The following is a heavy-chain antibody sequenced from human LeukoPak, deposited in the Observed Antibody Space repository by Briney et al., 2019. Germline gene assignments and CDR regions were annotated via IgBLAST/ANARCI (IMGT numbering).Heavy chain of an antibody. J-gene: IGHJ3*02. CDR3: ARTIVVVTDDAFDI. Sequence: SETLSLTCTVSGGSISSYYWSWIRQPPGKGLEWIGYIYYSGSTNYNPSLKSRVTISVDTSKNQFSLKLSSVTAADTAVYYCARTIVVVTDDAFDIWAKGQWSPSLQ. CDR2: IYYSGST. V-gene: IGHV4-59*01. CDR1: GGSISSYY. D-gene: IGHD2-21*02.